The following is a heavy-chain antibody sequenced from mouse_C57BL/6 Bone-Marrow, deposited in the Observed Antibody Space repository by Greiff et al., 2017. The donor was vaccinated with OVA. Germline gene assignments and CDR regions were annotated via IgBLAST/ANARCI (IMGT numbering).Heavy chain of an antibody. CDR3: AKRGVNPYAMDY. CDR2: IWRSGGT. V-gene: IGHV2-5*01. CDR1: GFSFTSYG. D-gene: IGHD2-5*01. Sequence: VMLVESGPGLVQPSQSLSITCTVSGFSFTSYGVHWVRQSPGKGLEWLGVIWRSGGTDYNAAFMSRLSITKDNSKRQVFLKMNSLQADDTAIYDCAKRGVNPYAMDYWGQGTSVTVSS. J-gene: IGHJ4*01.